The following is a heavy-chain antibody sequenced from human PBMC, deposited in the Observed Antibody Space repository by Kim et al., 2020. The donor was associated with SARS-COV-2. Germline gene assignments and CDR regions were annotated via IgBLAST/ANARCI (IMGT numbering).Heavy chain of an antibody. CDR3: ARGLDIVRGDWDY. V-gene: IGHV1-69*13. Sequence: SVKVSCKASGGTFSSYAISWVRQAPGQGLEWMGGIIPIFGTANYAQKFQGRVTITADESTSTAYMELSSLRSEDTAVYYCARGLDIVRGDWDYWGQGTLVTVSS. D-gene: IGHD2-2*03. CDR1: GGTFSSYA. J-gene: IGHJ4*02. CDR2: IIPIFGTA.